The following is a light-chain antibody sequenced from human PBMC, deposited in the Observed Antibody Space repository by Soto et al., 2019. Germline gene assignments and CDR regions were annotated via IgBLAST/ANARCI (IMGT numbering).Light chain of an antibody. CDR2: EVT. CDR3: RSYTSIATWV. V-gene: IGLV2-14*01. Sequence: QSVLTQPASVSGSPGQSITISCTGTSNDVGGYDYVSWYQQHPGKAPKLMIYEVTNRPSGVSNRFSGSKSGNTASLTISGLQAEDEANYYCRSYTSIATWVFGGGTKLTVL. CDR1: SNDVGGYDY. J-gene: IGLJ3*02.